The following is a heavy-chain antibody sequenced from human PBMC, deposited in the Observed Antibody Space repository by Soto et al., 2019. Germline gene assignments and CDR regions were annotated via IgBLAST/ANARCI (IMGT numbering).Heavy chain of an antibody. J-gene: IGHJ5*02. CDR2: VYYTGNT. CDR3: GRQIDGFGVPAS. Sequence: PSETLSLTCTVSGGSISNYYWSWIRQPPGKGLEWLGYVYYTGNTKYNPSLGSRVTISLGASQNQFSLKLESVTAADTAVYYCGRQIDGFGVPASWGPGTLVTVSS. D-gene: IGHD3-9*01. CDR1: GGSISNYY. V-gene: IGHV4-59*08.